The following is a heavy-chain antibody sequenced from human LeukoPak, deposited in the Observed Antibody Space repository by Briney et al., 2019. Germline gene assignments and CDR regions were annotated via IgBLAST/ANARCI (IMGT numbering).Heavy chain of an antibody. CDR1: GFTFSNYA. CDR2: ISESGDKT. V-gene: IGHV3-23*01. CDR3: AKVEYYGSGSYL. J-gene: IGHJ4*02. Sequence: GGSLRLSCAASGFTFSNYALNWVRQAPGKGLEWVSAISESGDKTHYADSVKGRITISRDNTKNTLYLQMNSLRAEDTAVYYCAKVEYYGSGSYLWGQGTLVTVSS. D-gene: IGHD3-10*01.